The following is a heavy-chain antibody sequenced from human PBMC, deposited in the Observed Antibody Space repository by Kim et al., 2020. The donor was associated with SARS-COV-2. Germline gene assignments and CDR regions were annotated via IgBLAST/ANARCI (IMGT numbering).Heavy chain of an antibody. Sequence: GGSLRLSCAASGFTFSNAWMSWVRQAPGKGLEWVGRIKSKTDSGTTDYAAPVKDRFTISRDDSKNTLYMQMNSLKTEDTAVYHCTTSPSGSYAHTHDFWGQGTLVTVSS. CDR2: IKSKTDSGTT. J-gene: IGHJ4*02. V-gene: IGHV3-15*01. CDR1: GFTFSNAW. D-gene: IGHD1-26*01. CDR3: TTSPSGSYAHTHDF.